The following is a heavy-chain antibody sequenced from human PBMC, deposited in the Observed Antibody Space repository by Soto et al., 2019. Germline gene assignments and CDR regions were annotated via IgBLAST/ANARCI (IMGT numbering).Heavy chain of an antibody. CDR2: IKQDGSEK. J-gene: IGHJ3*02. D-gene: IGHD3-10*01. CDR1: GFTFSSYW. CDR3: PRVRGLRAFDI. V-gene: IGHV3-7*03. Sequence: GGSLRLSCAASGFTFSSYWMSWVRQAPGKGLEWVANIKQDGSEKYYVDSVKGRFTISRDNAKNSLYLQMNSLRAEDTAVYYCPRVRGLRAFDIWGQGTMVTVSS.